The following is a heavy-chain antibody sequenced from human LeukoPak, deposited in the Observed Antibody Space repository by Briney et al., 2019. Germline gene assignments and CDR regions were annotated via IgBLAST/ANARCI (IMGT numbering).Heavy chain of an antibody. CDR2: IWSDGSKK. V-gene: IGHV3-33*01. Sequence: GGSLRLSCAASGFTFSGFGMHWVRQAPGKGLEWVALIWSDGSKKYYAGSAKGRFTISRDNSKNTLYQQMNSLTVEDTAVYYCTRGAGGHPGPWLDPSFDLWGQGTLVTVSS. CDR1: GFTFSGFG. CDR3: TRGAGGHPGPWLDPSFDL. D-gene: IGHD6-19*01. J-gene: IGHJ4*02.